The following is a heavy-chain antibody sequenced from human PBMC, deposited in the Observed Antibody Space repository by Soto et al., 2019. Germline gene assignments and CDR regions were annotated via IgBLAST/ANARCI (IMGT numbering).Heavy chain of an antibody. J-gene: IGHJ6*03. CDR1: GFTFSSYA. CDR2: ISGSGGST. CDR3: AKGGVGGSGSGYYYYYMDV. V-gene: IGHV3-23*01. Sequence: GGSLRLSCAASGFTFSSYAMSWVRQAPGKGLEWVSAISGSGGSTYYADSVKGRFTISRDNSKNTLYLQMNSLRAEDTAVYYCAKGGVGGSGSGYYYYYMDVWGKGTTVTVSS. D-gene: IGHD3-10*01.